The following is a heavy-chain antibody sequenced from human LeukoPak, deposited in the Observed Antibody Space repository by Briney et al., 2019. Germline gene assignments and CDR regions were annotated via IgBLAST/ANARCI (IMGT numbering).Heavy chain of an antibody. Sequence: TGGSLRLSCAASGFTFTTYWMHWVRQAPGKGLVWVSHINSDGSITSYADSVKGRFTISRDNAKNTLYLQMNSLRAEDTGVYYCAKDHYWSIDYWGRGTLVTVSS. CDR1: GFTFTTYW. CDR2: INSDGSIT. J-gene: IGHJ4*02. CDR3: AKDHYWSIDY. V-gene: IGHV3-74*01. D-gene: IGHD3-3*01.